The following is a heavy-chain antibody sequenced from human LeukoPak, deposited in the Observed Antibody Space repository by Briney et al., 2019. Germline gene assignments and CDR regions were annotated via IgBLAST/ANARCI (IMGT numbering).Heavy chain of an antibody. D-gene: IGHD3-10*01. CDR1: GYTFTSYG. J-gene: IGHJ4*02. CDR3: ARGPYGSGSYYNVLLHY. V-gene: IGHV1-18*01. Sequence: ASVKVSCKASGYTFTSYGISWVRQAPGQGLEWMGWISAYNGNTNYAQKLQGRVTMTTDTSTSTAYMELRSLRSDDTAVYYCARGPYGSGSYYNVLLHYWGQGTLVTVSS. CDR2: ISAYNGNT.